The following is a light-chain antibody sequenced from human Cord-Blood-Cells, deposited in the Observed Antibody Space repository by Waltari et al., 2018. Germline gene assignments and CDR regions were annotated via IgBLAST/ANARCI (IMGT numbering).Light chain of an antibody. CDR3: SSYAGSNNYV. CDR2: EVH. Sequence: QSALTQPPSASGSPGQSVTISCTGTSSDVGGYHYVSWYQQHPGKAPKLMIYEVHKRPSGVPDRFSGSKSGNTASLTVSGLQAEDEADYYCSSYAGSNNYVFGTGTKVTVL. CDR1: SSDVGGYHY. J-gene: IGLJ1*01. V-gene: IGLV2-8*01.